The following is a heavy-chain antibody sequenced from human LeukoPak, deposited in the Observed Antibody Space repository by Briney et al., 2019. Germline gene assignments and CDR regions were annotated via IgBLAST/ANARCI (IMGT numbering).Heavy chain of an antibody. D-gene: IGHD6-13*01. Sequence: GGSLRLSCAASGFTFISYSMNWVRQAPGKGLEWVSSISSSSSYIYYADSVKGRFTISRDNAKNSLYLQMNSLRAEDTAVYYCVRSARYSSSWYQVDYWGQGTLVTVSS. CDR1: GFTFISYS. V-gene: IGHV3-21*01. J-gene: IGHJ4*02. CDR2: ISSSSSYI. CDR3: VRSARYSSSWYQVDY.